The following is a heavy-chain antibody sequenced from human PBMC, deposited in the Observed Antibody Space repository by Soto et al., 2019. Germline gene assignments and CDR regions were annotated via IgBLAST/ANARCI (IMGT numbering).Heavy chain of an antibody. CDR1: GGSISSGGYY. CDR2: IYYSGST. D-gene: IGHD3-16*01. CDR3: ATQAYPIVGDYYYYMDV. Sequence: SETLSLTCTVSGGSISSGGYYWSWIRQHPGKGLEWIGYIYYSGSTYYNPSLKSRVTISVDTSKNQFSLKLSSVTAADTAVYYCATQAYPIVGDYYYYMDVWGKGTTVTVSS. V-gene: IGHV4-31*03. J-gene: IGHJ6*03.